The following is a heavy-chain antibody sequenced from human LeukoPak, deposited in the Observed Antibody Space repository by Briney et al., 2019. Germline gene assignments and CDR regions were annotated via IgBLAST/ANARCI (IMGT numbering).Heavy chain of an antibody. Sequence: GGSLRLSCAASGFTFSTSTMNWVRQAPGKGLEWVSSIGYTSNDKYYVESVRGRFTISRDNAENSLYLQMNSLRAEDTAVYYCARNSYSTGIIVYWGQGTLVTVSS. J-gene: IGHJ4*02. CDR1: GFTFSTST. D-gene: IGHD1-1*01. CDR3: ARNSYSTGIIVY. V-gene: IGHV3-21*01. CDR2: IGYTSNDK.